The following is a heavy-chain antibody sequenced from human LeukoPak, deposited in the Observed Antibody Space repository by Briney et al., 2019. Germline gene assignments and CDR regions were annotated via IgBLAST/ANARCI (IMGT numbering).Heavy chain of an antibody. CDR1: GFTFGDYA. D-gene: IGHD5-18*01. CDR3: TRSLDSSYYYYYMDV. CDR2: IRSKAYGGTT. Sequence: GGSLRLSCTASGFTFGDYAMSWFRHAPGKGLEWVGFIRSKAYGGTTEYAASVKGRFTISRDDSKSIAYLQMNSLKTEDTAVYYCTRSLDSSYYYYYMDVWGKGTRSPSP. J-gene: IGHJ6*03. V-gene: IGHV3-49*03.